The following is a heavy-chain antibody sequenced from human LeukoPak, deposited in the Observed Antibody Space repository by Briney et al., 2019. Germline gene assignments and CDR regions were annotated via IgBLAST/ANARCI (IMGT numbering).Heavy chain of an antibody. CDR2: IGTAGDT. D-gene: IGHD3-10*01. CDR3: ARARGGYYYYGMDV. Sequence: HPGGSLRLSCAASGFTFSSYDMHWVRQATGKGLEWVSAIGTAGDTYYPGSVKGRFTISRENAKNSLYLQMNSLRAGDTAVYYCARARGGYYYYGMDVWGQGTTVTVSS. CDR1: GFTFSSYD. J-gene: IGHJ6*02. V-gene: IGHV3-13*01.